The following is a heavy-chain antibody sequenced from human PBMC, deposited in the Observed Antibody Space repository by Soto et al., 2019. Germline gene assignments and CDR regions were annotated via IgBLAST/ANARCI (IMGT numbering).Heavy chain of an antibody. CDR3: ARAYSDAFDI. CDR1: GFTFSDYY. CDR2: ISSSGTGI. V-gene: IGHV3-11*01. Sequence: PGGSLRLSCAASGFTFSDYYMTWIRQAPGKGLEWVSYISSSGTGIYYPDSVKGRFTISRDNVKNSLYLQMSSLRAEDTAVYYCARAYSDAFDIWGQGTVVTVSS. J-gene: IGHJ3*02. D-gene: IGHD2-15*01.